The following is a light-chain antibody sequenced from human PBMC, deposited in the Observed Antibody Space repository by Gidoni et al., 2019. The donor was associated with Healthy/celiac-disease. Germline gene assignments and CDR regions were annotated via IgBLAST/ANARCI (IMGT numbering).Light chain of an antibody. Sequence: RLPPSPSSFSASTGDRVTITCRASQGISSYLAWYQQKPGKAPKLLIYAASTLQSGVPSRFSGSGSGTDFTLTISCLQSEDFATYYCQQYYSYPRTFGGGTKVEIK. CDR3: QQYYSYPRT. CDR1: QGISSY. J-gene: IGKJ4*02. V-gene: IGKV1-8*01. CDR2: AAS.